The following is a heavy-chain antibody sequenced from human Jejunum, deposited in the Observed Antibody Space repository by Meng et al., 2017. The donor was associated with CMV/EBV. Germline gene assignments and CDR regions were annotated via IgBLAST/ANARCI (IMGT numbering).Heavy chain of an antibody. V-gene: IGHV3-23*01. CDR2: ISSGGST. J-gene: IGHJ6*02. D-gene: IGHD6-6*01. CDR1: TFNDYT. Sequence: TFNDYTMNWVRQAPGKGLEWVSSISSGGSTYYADSVKGRFTISRDNSKDTLYLQINSLRVEDTAVYYCAKRIEARRMRLNYYGMDVWGQGTTVTVSS. CDR3: AKRIEARRMRLNYYGMDV.